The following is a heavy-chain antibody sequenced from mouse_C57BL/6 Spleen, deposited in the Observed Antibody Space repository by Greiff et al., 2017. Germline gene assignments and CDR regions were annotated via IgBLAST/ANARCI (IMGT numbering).Heavy chain of an antibody. J-gene: IGHJ3*01. V-gene: IGHV4-1*01. CDR3: APLYYDYDSSFAY. Sequence: EVKLLQSGGGLVQPGGSLKLSCAASGIDFSRYWMSWVRRAPGKGLEWIGEINPDSSTINYAPSLKDKFIISRDNAKNTLYLQMSKVRSEDTALYYCAPLYYDYDSSFAYWGQGTLVTVSA. CDR2: INPDSSTI. D-gene: IGHD2-4*01. CDR1: GIDFSRYW.